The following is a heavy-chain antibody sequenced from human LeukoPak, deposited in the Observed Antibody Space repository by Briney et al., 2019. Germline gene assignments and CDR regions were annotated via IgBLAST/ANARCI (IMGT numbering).Heavy chain of an antibody. J-gene: IGHJ6*02. V-gene: IGHV4-34*01. D-gene: IGHD3-10*01. Sequence: PSETLSLTCALYGGSFSGYYWSWIRQPPGKGLEWIGEINHSGSTNYNPSLKSRVTISVDTSKNQFSLKLSSVTAADTAVYYCARSPNYGSAKLLFKRLVTMDVWDQGTTVTVSS. CDR3: ARSPNYGSAKLLFKRLVTMDV. CDR1: GGSFSGYY. CDR2: INHSGST.